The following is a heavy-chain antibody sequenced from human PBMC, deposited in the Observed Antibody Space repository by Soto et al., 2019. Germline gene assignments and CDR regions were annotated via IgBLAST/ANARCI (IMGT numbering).Heavy chain of an antibody. CDR1: GYTFTSYD. D-gene: IGHD6-19*01. CDR3: ARSVEWLASFDY. J-gene: IGHJ4*02. CDR2: MNPNSGNT. V-gene: IGHV1-8*01. Sequence: QVQLVQSGAEVKKPGASVKVSCKASGYTFTSYDINWVRQATGQGLEWMGWMNPNSGNTGNAQKLQGRITMTRNTSRSTAYMELSSMRSEDTAGYYCARSVEWLASFDYWGQGTLVTVSS.